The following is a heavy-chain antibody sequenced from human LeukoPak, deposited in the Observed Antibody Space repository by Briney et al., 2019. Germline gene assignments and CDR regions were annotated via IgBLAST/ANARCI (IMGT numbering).Heavy chain of an antibody. D-gene: IGHD5-18*01. CDR2: IYPGDSDT. J-gene: IGHJ4*02. Sequence: ASVKVSCKASGYTFTSYWIGWERQMPGKGLEWMGIIYPGDSDTRYSPSFQGQVTISADKSISTAYLQWSSLKASDTAMYYCARQKAGYSFGYDFWGQGTLVTVSS. CDR3: ARQKAGYSFGYDF. CDR1: GYTFTSYW. V-gene: IGHV5-51*01.